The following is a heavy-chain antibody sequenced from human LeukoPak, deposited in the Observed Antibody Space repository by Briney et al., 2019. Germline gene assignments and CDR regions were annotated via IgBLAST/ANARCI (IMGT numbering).Heavy chain of an antibody. CDR1: GGSISSSNW. V-gene: IGHV4-4*02. CDR3: ARHFLLGYCSSTSCYDAFDI. Sequence: SGTLSLTCAVSGGSISSSNWWSWVRQPPGKGLEWIGEIYHDGRTNYDPSLKSRVTISVDTSKNQFSLKLSSVTAADTAVYYCARHFLLGYCSSTSCYDAFDIWGQGTMVTVSS. CDR2: IYHDGRT. D-gene: IGHD2-2*01. J-gene: IGHJ3*02.